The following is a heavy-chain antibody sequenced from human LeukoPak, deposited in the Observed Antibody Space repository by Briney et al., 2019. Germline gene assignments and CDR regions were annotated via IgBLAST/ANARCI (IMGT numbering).Heavy chain of an antibody. V-gene: IGHV4-30-2*01. Sequence: SETLSLTCAVYGGSFSDYSWSWIRQPPGMGLEWIGYIYHGGSTYYNPSLNSRVTISIDTSKNHFSLKLSSVTAADTAVYFCARRSTGNYNWFDPWAGEAWSPSPQ. J-gene: IGHJ5*02. D-gene: IGHD1-1*01. CDR3: ARRSTGNYNWFDP. CDR1: GGSFSDYS. CDR2: IYHGGST.